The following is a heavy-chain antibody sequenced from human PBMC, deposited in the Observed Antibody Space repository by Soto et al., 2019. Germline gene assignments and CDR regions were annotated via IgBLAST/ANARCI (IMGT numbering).Heavy chain of an antibody. V-gene: IGHV1-18*01. D-gene: IGHD3-9*01. CDR1: GYTFTSYG. CDR2: ISAYNGNT. CDR3: ARERRYFDWLSPPDPGNFDH. J-gene: IGHJ4*02. Sequence: ASVKVSCKASGYTFTSYGISWVRQAPGQGLEWMGWISAYNGNTNYAQKLQGRVTMTTDTSTSTAYMELRSLRSDDTAVYYCARERRYFDWLSPPDPGNFDHWGQGTLVTVSS.